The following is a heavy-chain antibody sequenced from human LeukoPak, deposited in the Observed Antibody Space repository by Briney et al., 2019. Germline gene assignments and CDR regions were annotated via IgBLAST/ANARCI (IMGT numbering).Heavy chain of an antibody. J-gene: IGHJ4*02. CDR3: ARQLFGQVGAPGYFDY. D-gene: IGHD1-26*01. V-gene: IGHV4-39*01. Sequence: SETLSLTCTVSGGSISSSSYYWGWIRQPPGKGLEWIGSIYYSGSTYYNPSLKSRVTISVDTSKNQFSLKLSSVTAADTAVYYCARQLFGQVGAPGYFDYWGQGTLVTVSS. CDR1: GGSISSSSYY. CDR2: IYYSGST.